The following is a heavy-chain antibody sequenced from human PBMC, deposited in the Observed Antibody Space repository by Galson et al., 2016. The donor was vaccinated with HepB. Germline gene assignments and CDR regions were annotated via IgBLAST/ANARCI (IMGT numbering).Heavy chain of an antibody. CDR2: IYSGGST. Sequence: SLRLSCAASGFTVSSNYMSWVRQAPGKGLEWLSVIYSGGSTYYTDSVQGRFTISRDNSKNTVHLQMKGLRAEDTAVYFCARGAGWDRRLPSPRFFDYWGQGTLVTVSS. D-gene: IGHD6-19*01. V-gene: IGHV3-53*01. CDR3: ARGAGWDRRLPSPRFFDY. J-gene: IGHJ4*02. CDR1: GFTVSSNY.